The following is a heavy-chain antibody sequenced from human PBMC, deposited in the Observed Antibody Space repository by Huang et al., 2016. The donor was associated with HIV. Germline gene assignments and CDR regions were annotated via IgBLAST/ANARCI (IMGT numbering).Heavy chain of an antibody. CDR1: GFSLTTRGMS. J-gene: IGHJ4*02. CDR2: IDWDDSK. Sequence: QVTLRESGPALVKPTQTLTLPCTFSGFSLTTRGMSVRWIRQPPGEALEWLALIDWDDSKYNTTPLKTRLTVSNAPSKNQWVLTRTKMDPVDTATYYCARIRGGVGLDSVGYYDYWGQGTLVTVSS. V-gene: IGHV2-70*01. D-gene: IGHD3-22*01. CDR3: ARIRGGVGLDSVGYYDY.